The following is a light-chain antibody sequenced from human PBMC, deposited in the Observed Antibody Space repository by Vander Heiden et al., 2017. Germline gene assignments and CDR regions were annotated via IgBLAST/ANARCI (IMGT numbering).Light chain of an antibody. CDR1: QNISHY. V-gene: IGKV1-33*01. J-gene: IGKJ3*01. CDR2: DAS. CDR3: QQYDNVPFT. Sequence: DIQMTQSPSSLSASLGDRVTIACQASQNISHYLDWYQQKAGKAPKLLIYDASSLERGVPSRFSGSGSGTDFTLTISSLQPEDNGTYYCQQYDNVPFTFGQGTRVDL.